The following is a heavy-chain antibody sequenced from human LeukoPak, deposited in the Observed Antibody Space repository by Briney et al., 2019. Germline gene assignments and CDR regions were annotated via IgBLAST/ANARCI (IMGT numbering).Heavy chain of an antibody. Sequence: PSETLSLTCPVSGGSISSSSYYWGWIRQPPGKGLEWIGSIYYSGSTYYNPSLKSRVTISVDTSKNQFSLKLSSVTAADTAVYYCATHMAVTAYYFDYWGQGTLVTVSS. CDR3: ATHMAVTAYYFDY. V-gene: IGHV4-39*01. CDR1: GGSISSSSYY. CDR2: IYYSGST. J-gene: IGHJ4*02. D-gene: IGHD6-19*01.